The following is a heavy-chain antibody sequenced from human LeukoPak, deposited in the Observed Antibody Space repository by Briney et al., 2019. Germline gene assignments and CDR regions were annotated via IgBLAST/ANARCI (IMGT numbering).Heavy chain of an antibody. J-gene: IGHJ4*02. CDR3: ARGVRYYDFWSGYYRYFDY. CDR1: GGPFSGYY. V-gene: IGHV4-34*01. CDR2: INHSGST. D-gene: IGHD3-3*01. Sequence: SETLSLTCAVYGGPFSGYYWSWIRQPPGKGLEWIGEINHSGSTNYNPSLKSRVTISVDTSKNQFSLKLSSVTAADTAVYYCARGVRYYDFWSGYYRYFDYWGQGTLVTVSS.